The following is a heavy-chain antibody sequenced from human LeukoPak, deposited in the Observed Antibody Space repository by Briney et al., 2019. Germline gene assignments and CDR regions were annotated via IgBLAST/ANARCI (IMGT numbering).Heavy chain of an antibody. CDR3: AKDRVRPSIAPRPFDY. Sequence: GGSLRLSCAASGFSFTYAWVSWVRQAPGKGLEWVGRTQVKTGGGTTDYAAPVKGRFTVSSENSKNTVYLQMNSLRAEDTAIYYCAKDRVRPSIAPRPFDYWGQGTLVTVSS. CDR1: GFSFTYAW. J-gene: IGHJ4*02. D-gene: IGHD6-6*01. CDR2: TQVKTGGGTT. V-gene: IGHV3-15*01.